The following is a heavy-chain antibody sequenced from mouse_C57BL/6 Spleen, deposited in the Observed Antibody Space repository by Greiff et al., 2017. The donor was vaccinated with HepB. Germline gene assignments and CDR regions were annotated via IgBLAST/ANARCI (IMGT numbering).Heavy chain of an antibody. D-gene: IGHD2-2*01. Sequence: EVKLMESGGGLVQPGGSLKLSCAASGFTFSDYGMAWVRQAPRKGPEWVAFISNLAYSIYYADTLTGRFTISRENAKNTLYLEMSSLRSEDTAMYYCARQDGYAAMDYWGQGTSVTVSS. V-gene: IGHV5-15*01. J-gene: IGHJ4*01. CDR2: ISNLAYSI. CDR1: GFTFSDYG. CDR3: ARQDGYAAMDY.